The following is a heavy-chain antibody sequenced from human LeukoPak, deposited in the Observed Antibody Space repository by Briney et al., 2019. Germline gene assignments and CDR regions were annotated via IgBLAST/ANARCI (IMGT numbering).Heavy chain of an antibody. CDR1: GFTFDDYA. CDR2: INEDGRST. J-gene: IGHJ6*03. CDR3: AKDIRWRVYYMDV. D-gene: IGHD2-15*01. V-gene: IGHV3-43*02. Sequence: GGSLRLSCAASGFTFDDYAMHWVRHAPGKGVEWVSLINEDGRSTYYAGSVKGRFTISRDNSKNSLYLQMNSLRTEDTALYYCAKDIRWRVYYMDVWGKGTAVTVSS.